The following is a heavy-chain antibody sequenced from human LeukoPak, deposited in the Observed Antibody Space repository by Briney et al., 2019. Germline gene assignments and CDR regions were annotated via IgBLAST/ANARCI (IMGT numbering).Heavy chain of an antibody. J-gene: IGHJ6*03. Sequence: SVKVSCKASGYTFTTNSMNWVRQAPGQGLEWMGGIIPIFDTTNYVQKFQGRVTITADKSTSTAYMELSSLRSEDTAVYYCARENLTVTTYDYYYYMDVWGKGTTVTVSS. CDR2: IIPIFDTT. CDR1: GYTFTTNS. CDR3: ARENLTVTTYDYYYYMDV. D-gene: IGHD4-17*01. V-gene: IGHV1-69*06.